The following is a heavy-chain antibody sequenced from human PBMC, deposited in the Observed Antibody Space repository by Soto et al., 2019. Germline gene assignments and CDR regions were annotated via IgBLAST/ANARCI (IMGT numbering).Heavy chain of an antibody. CDR2: ISYTGTT. Sequence: QVQLQESGPGLVKPSETLSLTCTVSGGSVSSGSYYWTWIRQPPGKGLEWIGYISYTGTTNYNPSLKSRVTISVDTSKNQFSLRLSSVTPADTALYYCAKLVVVAGTDDWFDPWGQGTLVTVSS. V-gene: IGHV4-61*01. CDR1: GGSVSSGSYY. D-gene: IGHD6-19*01. CDR3: AKLVVVAGTDDWFDP. J-gene: IGHJ5*02.